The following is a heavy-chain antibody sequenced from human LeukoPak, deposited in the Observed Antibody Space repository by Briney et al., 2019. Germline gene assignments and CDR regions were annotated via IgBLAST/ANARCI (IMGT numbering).Heavy chain of an antibody. CDR3: ARHNVVVVAAPLGWFDP. CDR1: GGSISSSSYY. V-gene: IGHV4-39*01. J-gene: IGHJ5*02. D-gene: IGHD2-15*01. Sequence: PSETLSLTCNVSGGSISSSSYYWGWIRPPPGKGLERIGSIYYSGSTYYNPSLKSRVTISVDTSKNQFSLKLSSVTAADTAVYYCARHNVVVVAAPLGWFDPWGQGTLVTVSS. CDR2: IYYSGST.